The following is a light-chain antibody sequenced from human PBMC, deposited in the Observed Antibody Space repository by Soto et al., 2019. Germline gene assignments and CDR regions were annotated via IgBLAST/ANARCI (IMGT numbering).Light chain of an antibody. V-gene: IGLV2-23*01. Sequence: QSVLTQPASVSGSPGQSITISCPGTSSDVGSYNFVSWYQQHPGKAPKLMIYEGSKRPSGVSNRFSGSKSGNTASLTISGLHAEDEAEYYCCSYAGSYWVFGGGTKVTVL. J-gene: IGLJ3*02. CDR3: CSYAGSYWV. CDR2: EGS. CDR1: SSDVGSYNF.